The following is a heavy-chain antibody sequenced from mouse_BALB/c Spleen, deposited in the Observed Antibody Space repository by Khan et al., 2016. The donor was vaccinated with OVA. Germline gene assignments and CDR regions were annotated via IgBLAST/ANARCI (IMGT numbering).Heavy chain of an antibody. CDR2: IYPYNGGT. CDR1: GYTFIDYN. CDR3: ARWRGPGYDYCFDY. J-gene: IGHJ2*01. V-gene: IGHV1S29*02. Sequence: VQLQQSGPELVKPGASVKISCKASGYTFIDYNMHWVKQSHGRSLEWIGYIYPYNGGTGYNQKFKSKATLTVDNSSSSAYMELRSLTSEDSAVYYGARWRGPGYDYCFDYWGQGTTLTVSS. D-gene: IGHD2-4*01.